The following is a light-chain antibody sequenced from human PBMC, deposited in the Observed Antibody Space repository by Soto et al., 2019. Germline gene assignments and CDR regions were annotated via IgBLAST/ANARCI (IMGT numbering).Light chain of an antibody. V-gene: IGKV1-39*01. CDR1: QSISSY. Sequence: DIQMTQSPSSLSASVGARVTITCRASQSISSYLNWYQQKPGKAPKLLIYAASSLQSGVPSRFSGSGSGTDCTLTISSLQPEDFATYYCKQSYSTPPYTFGQGTKLEIK. J-gene: IGKJ2*01. CDR2: AAS. CDR3: KQSYSTPPYT.